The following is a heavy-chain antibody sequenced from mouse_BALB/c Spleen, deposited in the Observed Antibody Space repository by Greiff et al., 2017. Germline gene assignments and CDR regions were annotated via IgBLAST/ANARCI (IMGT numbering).Heavy chain of an antibody. V-gene: IGHV1S34*01. D-gene: IGHD2-4*01. CDR1: GYSFTGYY. CDR2: IRCYNGAT. CDR3: ARGIYYDYDERPGCAY. J-gene: IGHJ3*01. Sequence: LVKTGASVKISCKASGYSFTGYYMHWVKQSHGKSLEWIGYIRCYNGATSYNQKFKGKATFTVDTSSSTAYMQFNSLTSEDSAVYYCARGIYYDYDERPGCAYWGQGTLVTVSA.